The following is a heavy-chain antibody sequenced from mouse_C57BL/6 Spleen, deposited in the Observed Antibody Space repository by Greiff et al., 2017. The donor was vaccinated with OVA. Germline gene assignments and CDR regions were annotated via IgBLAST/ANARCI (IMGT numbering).Heavy chain of an antibody. V-gene: IGHV1-50*01. CDR2: IDPSDSYT. CDR1: GYTFTSYW. J-gene: IGHJ2*01. CDR3: ATATEGY. D-gene: IGHD1-2*01. Sequence: QVQLQQPGAELVKPGASVKLSCKASGYTFTSYWMQWVKQRPGQGLEWIGEIDPSDSYTNYNQKFKGKATLTVDTSSSTAYMQLSSLTSEDSAVYYCATATEGYWGQGTTLTVSS.